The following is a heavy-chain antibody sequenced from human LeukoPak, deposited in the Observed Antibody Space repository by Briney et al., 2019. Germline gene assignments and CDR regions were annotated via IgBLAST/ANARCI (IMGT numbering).Heavy chain of an antibody. J-gene: IGHJ6*02. Sequence: ASVKVSCKASGYTFTSYDINWVRQATGQGLEWMGWMNPNSGNTGYAQKFQGRVTMTRNTSISTAYMELSSLRSEDTAVYYCARVLSRGGDYEYYYYYGMDVWGQGTTVTVSS. V-gene: IGHV1-8*01. D-gene: IGHD4-17*01. CDR2: MNPNSGNT. CDR3: ARVLSRGGDYEYYYYYGMDV. CDR1: GYTFTSYD.